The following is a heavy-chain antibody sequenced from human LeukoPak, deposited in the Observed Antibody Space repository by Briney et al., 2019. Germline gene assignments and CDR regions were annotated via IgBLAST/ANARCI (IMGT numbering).Heavy chain of an antibody. CDR2: AGSSGSPM. Sequence: PGGSLRLSCAASGFTFSDYYMSWIRQAPGKGLEWISYAGSSGSPMNYADSVKGRFTISKDNAKNSPYLQMNSLRAEDTAMYYCARTGFDLWSGYYGARYFFDYWGQGTLVTVSS. CDR3: ARTGFDLWSGYYGARYFFDY. CDR1: GFTFSDYY. D-gene: IGHD3-3*01. V-gene: IGHV3-11*01. J-gene: IGHJ4*02.